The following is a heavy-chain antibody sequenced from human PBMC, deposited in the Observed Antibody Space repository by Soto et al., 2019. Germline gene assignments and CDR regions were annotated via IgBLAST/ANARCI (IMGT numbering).Heavy chain of an antibody. Sequence: ALRLSCAASGFTFSSYAMHWVRQAPGKGLEWVAVISYDGSNKYYADSVKGRFTISRDNSKNTLYLQMNSLRAEDTAVYYCARLGIAVAGVDYWGQGTLVTVSS. CDR3: ARLGIAVAGVDY. CDR2: ISYDGSNK. J-gene: IGHJ4*02. CDR1: GFTFSSYA. V-gene: IGHV3-30-3*01. D-gene: IGHD6-19*01.